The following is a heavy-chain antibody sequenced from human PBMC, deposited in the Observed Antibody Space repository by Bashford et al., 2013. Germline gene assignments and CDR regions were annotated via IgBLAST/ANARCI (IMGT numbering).Heavy chain of an antibody. Sequence: GSLRLSCVVSGFRFSSSWMSWVRQAPGKGLEWVSSISGSDGRTYYADSVKGRFTTSRDNSKNTLYLQMNSLRVEDTAVYYCARDNFVRDAYDYWGQGTLVHRLL. V-gene: IGHV3-23*01. J-gene: IGHJ4*02. CDR1: GFRFSSSW. CDR2: ISGSDGRT. D-gene: IGHD1-20*01. CDR3: ARDNFVRDAYDY.